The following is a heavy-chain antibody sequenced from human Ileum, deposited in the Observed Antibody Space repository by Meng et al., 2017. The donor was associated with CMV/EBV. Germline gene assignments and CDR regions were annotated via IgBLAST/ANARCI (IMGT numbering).Heavy chain of an antibody. J-gene: IGHJ6*02. D-gene: IGHD3-3*01. CDR2: ISSSSSTI. V-gene: IGHV3-48*04. Sequence: GGSLRLSCAASGFTFSSYSMNWVRQAPGKGLEWVSYISSSSSTIYYADSVKGRFTISRDNAKNSLYLQMNSLRAEDTAVYYCASFSTYYDFWSGYLEYYYYGMDVWGQGNTVTVSS. CDR1: GFTFSSYS. CDR3: ASFSTYYDFWSGYLEYYYYGMDV.